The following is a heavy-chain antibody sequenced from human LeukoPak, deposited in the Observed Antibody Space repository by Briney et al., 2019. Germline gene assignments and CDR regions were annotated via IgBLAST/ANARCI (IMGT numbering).Heavy chain of an antibody. CDR1: VGTFSSYA. J-gene: IGHJ5*02. CDR3: ARTYYYGSGSPNQFDP. D-gene: IGHD3-10*01. CDR2: IIPIFGTA. Sequence: SVKVSCKASVGTFSSYAISWVRQAPGQGLERMGRIIPIFGTANYAQKCQGRVTITTDESTSTAYMELSSLRSEDTAVYYCARTYYYGSGSPNQFDPWGQGTLVTVSS. V-gene: IGHV1-69*05.